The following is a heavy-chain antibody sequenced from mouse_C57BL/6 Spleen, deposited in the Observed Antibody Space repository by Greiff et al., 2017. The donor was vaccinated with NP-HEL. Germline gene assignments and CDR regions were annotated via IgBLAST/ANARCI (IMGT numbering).Heavy chain of an antibody. CDR1: GYTFTSYW. D-gene: IGHD1-1*01. CDR3: ARWSTVVDY. V-gene: IGHV1-69*01. CDR2: IDPSDSYT. Sequence: QVQLKQPGAELVMPGASVKLSCKASGYTFTSYWMHWVKQRPGQGLEWIGEIDPSDSYTNYNQKFKGKSTLTVDKSSSTAYMQLSSLTSEDSAVYYCARWSTVVDYWGQGTTLTVSS. J-gene: IGHJ2*01.